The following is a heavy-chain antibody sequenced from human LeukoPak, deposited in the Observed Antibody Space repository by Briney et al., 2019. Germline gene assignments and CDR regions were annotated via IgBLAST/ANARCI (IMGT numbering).Heavy chain of an antibody. CDR2: ISSSGSTI. CDR3: ARVGWTSVTFFDY. J-gene: IGHJ4*02. Sequence: GGSLRLSCAASGFTFSDYYMGWIHQAPGKGLEWVSFISSSGSTIYYADSVKGRFIISRDNAKNSLYLQMNSLRAEDTAVYYCARVGWTSVTFFDYWGQGTLVTVSS. D-gene: IGHD4-17*01. CDR1: GFTFSDYY. V-gene: IGHV3-11*01.